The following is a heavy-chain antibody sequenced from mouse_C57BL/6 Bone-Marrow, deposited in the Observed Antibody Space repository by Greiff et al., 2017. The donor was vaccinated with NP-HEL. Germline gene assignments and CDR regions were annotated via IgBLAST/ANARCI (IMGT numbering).Heavy chain of an antibody. D-gene: IGHD1-1*01. V-gene: IGHV5-4*03. CDR1: GFTFSSYA. CDR2: ISDGGSYT. Sequence: EVKLMESGGGLVKPGGSLKLSCAASGFTFSSYAMSWVRQTPEKRLAWVATISDGGSYTYYPDNVKGRFTISRDNAKNNLYLQMSHLKSEDTAMYYCARARYGSIFYWYFDVWGTGTTVTVSS. J-gene: IGHJ1*03. CDR3: ARARYGSIFYWYFDV.